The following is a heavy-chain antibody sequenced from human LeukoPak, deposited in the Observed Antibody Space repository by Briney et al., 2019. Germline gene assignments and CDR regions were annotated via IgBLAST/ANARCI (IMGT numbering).Heavy chain of an antibody. Sequence: PSGTLSLTCAVSGASISSSNWWSWVRQPPGKGLEWIGEIYHSGSTNYNPSLKSRVTISVDKSKNQFSLKLSSVTAADTAVYYCARSVFTDYYDSSGYYPYYFDYWGQGTLVTVSS. J-gene: IGHJ4*02. CDR2: IYHSGST. CDR1: GASISSSNW. V-gene: IGHV4-4*02. CDR3: ARSVFTDYYDSSGYYPYYFDY. D-gene: IGHD3-22*01.